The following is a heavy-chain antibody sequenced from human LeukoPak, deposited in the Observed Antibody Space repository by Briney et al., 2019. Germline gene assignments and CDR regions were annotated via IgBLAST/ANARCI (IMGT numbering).Heavy chain of an antibody. CDR3: ARDSRRGFGELLLGVDY. J-gene: IGHJ4*02. Sequence: GGSLRLSCAASGFTFSSYAMHWVRQAPGKGLEWVAVISYDGGNKYYADSVKGRFTISRDNSKNTLYLQMNSLRAEDTAVYYCARDSRRGFGELLLGVDYWGQGTLVTVSS. V-gene: IGHV3-30*04. D-gene: IGHD3-10*01. CDR2: ISYDGGNK. CDR1: GFTFSSYA.